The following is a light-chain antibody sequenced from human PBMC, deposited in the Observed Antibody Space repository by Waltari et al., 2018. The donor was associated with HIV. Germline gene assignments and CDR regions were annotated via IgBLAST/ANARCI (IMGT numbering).Light chain of an antibody. CDR3: AAWDVSLKGLV. J-gene: IGLJ2*01. Sequence: QSVLTQPPSASGPPGQRVTIPCSGSRSTIGSKTPNWHQQLPGTAPKLLIYSNEKRPAGVPDRFSGSKSGTSASLASSGLQAEDEAGYYCAAWDVSLKGLVFGGGTKVTVL. CDR1: RSTIGSKT. CDR2: SNE. V-gene: IGLV1-44*01.